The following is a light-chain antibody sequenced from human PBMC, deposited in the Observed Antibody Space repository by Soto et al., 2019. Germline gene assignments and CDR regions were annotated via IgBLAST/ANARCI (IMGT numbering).Light chain of an antibody. V-gene: IGKV3-15*01. CDR3: QQYNSWPLT. CDR1: QSVGSS. Sequence: EIVMTQSPATLSVSPGERATLSCRASQSVGSSLAWYQRKPGQAPRLLIYGASTRATGIPATFSGSWSGTEFTLTISSLQSEDFAVYYCQQYNSWPLTFGGGTKVEIK. CDR2: GAS. J-gene: IGKJ4*01.